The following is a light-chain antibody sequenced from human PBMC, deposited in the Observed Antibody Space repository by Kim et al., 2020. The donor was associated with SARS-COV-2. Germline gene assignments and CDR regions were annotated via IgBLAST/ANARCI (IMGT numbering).Light chain of an antibody. CDR3: QAWDSSTSVV. Sequence: SPGQTASISCAGDTLGDKYTFWYQQKPGQSPRLIMYQDDKRPSGIPERFSGSNSGNTATLTISGSQPVDEADYFCQAWDSSTSVVFGGGTQLTVL. CDR2: QDD. CDR1: TLGDKY. V-gene: IGLV3-1*01. J-gene: IGLJ2*01.